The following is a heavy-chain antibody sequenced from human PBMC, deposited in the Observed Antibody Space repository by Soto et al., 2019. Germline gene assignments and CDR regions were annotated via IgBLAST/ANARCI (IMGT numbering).Heavy chain of an antibody. Sequence: QVQPVQSGAEVKKPGSSVKVSCKASGGTFSSYRINWVRQAPGQGLEWVGGIVPIYRTADYAQKFQGRVTITADESARTAYMELRSLKSQDTAVYYCARDSGAKLSSSWGQGTLVTVSS. CDR1: GGTFSSYR. D-gene: IGHD6-13*01. J-gene: IGHJ4*02. CDR3: ARDSGAKLSSS. CDR2: IVPIYRTA. V-gene: IGHV1-69*01.